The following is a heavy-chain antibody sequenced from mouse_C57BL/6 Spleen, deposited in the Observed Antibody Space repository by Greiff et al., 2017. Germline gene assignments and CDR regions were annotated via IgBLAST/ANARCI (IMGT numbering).Heavy chain of an antibody. CDR1: GYTFTSYW. Sequence: QVHVKQPGAELVKPGASVKLSCKASGYTFTSYWMHWVKQRPGRGLEWIGRIDPNGGGTKYNEKFKSKATLTVDKPSSTTYMQLSSLTSEDSAVXDSARVGYDWYFDVWGKGTTVTVSS. CDR3: ARVGYDWYFDV. D-gene: IGHD4-1*01. V-gene: IGHV1-72*01. CDR2: IDPNGGGT. J-gene: IGHJ1*03.